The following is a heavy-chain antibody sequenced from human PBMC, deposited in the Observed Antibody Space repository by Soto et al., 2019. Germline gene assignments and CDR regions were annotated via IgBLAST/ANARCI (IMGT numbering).Heavy chain of an antibody. CDR1: GGSISSGGYY. Sequence: QVQLQESGPGLVKPSQTLSLTCTVSGGSISSGGYYWSWIRQHPGKGLEWIGYIYYSGSTYYNPSLKSRVTISVDTSKNQFSLKLSSVTAADTAVYYCAREDSYYYDSSGSNGGYYGMDVWGQGTTVTVSS. CDR2: IYYSGST. CDR3: AREDSYYYDSSGSNGGYYGMDV. D-gene: IGHD3-22*01. V-gene: IGHV4-31*03. J-gene: IGHJ6*02.